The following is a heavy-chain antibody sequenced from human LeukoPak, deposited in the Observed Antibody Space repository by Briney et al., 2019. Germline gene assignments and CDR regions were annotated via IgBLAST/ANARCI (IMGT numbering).Heavy chain of an antibody. V-gene: IGHV1-24*01. CDR3: ARGDHVRIYAESSFDI. CDR1: GYTLTELS. Sequence: ASVKVSCKVSGYTLTELSMHWVRQAPGKGLEWRGGFDPEDGETIYAQNFQGRVTMTRDTSTSTVYMELSSLRSEDTAVYYCARGDHVRIYAESSFDIWGQGTMVTVSS. D-gene: IGHD5/OR15-5a*01. J-gene: IGHJ3*02. CDR2: FDPEDGET.